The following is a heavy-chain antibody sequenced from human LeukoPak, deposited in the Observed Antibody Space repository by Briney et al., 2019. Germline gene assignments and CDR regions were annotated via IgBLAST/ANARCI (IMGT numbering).Heavy chain of an antibody. CDR3: ARRSGAFDI. D-gene: IGHD6-25*01. J-gene: IGHJ3*02. CDR2: IYYSGST. CDR1: GGCISSSSYY. V-gene: IGHV4-39*01. Sequence: SETLSLTCTVSGGCISSSSYYWRWIRQPPGKALEWIGSIYYSGSTYYNPSLKSRVTISVDTSKNQFSLKLSSVTAADTAVYYCARRSGAFDIWGQGTMVTVSS.